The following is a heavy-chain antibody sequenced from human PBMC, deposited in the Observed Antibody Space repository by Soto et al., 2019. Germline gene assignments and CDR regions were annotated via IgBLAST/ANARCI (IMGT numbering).Heavy chain of an antibody. Sequence: GASVKVSCKASGYTFTSYSMHWVRQAPGQRLEWMGWVNAGNGNTKYSQKFQGRVTITRDTSASTAYMELSSLRSEDTAVYYCARAVAGGGYYYYVMDVWGQGTTVTVSS. CDR2: VNAGNGNT. V-gene: IGHV1-3*01. J-gene: IGHJ6*02. CDR3: ARAVAGGGYYYYVMDV. D-gene: IGHD6-19*01. CDR1: GYTFTSYS.